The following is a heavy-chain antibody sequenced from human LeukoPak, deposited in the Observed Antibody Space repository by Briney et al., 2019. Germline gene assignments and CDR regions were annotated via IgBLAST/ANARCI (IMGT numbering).Heavy chain of an antibody. CDR2: TNTDGSST. D-gene: IGHD3-22*01. CDR1: GFTFSHYW. Sequence: GGSLRLSCEASGFTFSHYWMHWVRQAPGNGLVWVSRTNTDGSSTNYVDSVKGRFTISRDNAKNTMYLQMNSLRAEDTAVYYCVPTDSSGLDWGQGTLVTVSS. CDR3: VPTDSSGLD. J-gene: IGHJ4*02. V-gene: IGHV3-74*01.